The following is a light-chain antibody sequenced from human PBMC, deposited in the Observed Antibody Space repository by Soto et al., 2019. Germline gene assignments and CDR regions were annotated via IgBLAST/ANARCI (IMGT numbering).Light chain of an antibody. J-gene: IGKJ1*01. V-gene: IGKV3-20*01. CDR3: QQYGSSGT. CDR1: QSVSNNY. Sequence: EIVLTQSPVTLSLSPGERATLSCRTSQSVSNNYLAWYQQKPGQAPGLLIYGASNRATGIPDRFSGSGSGTDFTLTISRLEPEDFAVYYCQQYGSSGTFGQGTKVDIK. CDR2: GAS.